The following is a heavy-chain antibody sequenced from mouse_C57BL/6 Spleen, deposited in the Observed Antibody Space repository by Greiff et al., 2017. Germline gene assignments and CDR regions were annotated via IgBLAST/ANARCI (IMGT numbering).Heavy chain of an antibody. CDR3: ARSSGYPYAMDY. CDR2: SDPNSGGT. D-gene: IGHD3-2*02. J-gene: IGHJ4*01. CDR1: GYTFTSYW. Sequence: QVQLQQPGAELVKPGASVKLSCKASGYTFTSYWMHWVKQRPGRGLEWIGRSDPNSGGTKYNEKFKSKATLTVDKPSSTAYMQRSSLTSEGSAVYYCARSSGYPYAMDYWGQGTSVTVSS. V-gene: IGHV1-72*01.